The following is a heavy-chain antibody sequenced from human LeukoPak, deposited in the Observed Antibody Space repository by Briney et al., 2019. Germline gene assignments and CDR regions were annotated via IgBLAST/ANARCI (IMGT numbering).Heavy chain of an antibody. J-gene: IGHJ6*03. CDR1: GGSISSYY. CDR3: ARGDVVVVPTNYYYYYYMDV. CDR2: IYYSGST. Sequence: PSETLSLTCTVSGGSISSYYWSWIRQPPGKGLEWIGYIYYSGSTNYNPSLKSRVTISVDTSKNQFSLKLSSVTAADTAVYYCARGDVVVVPTNYYYYYYMDVWGKGTTVTVSS. V-gene: IGHV4-59*01. D-gene: IGHD2-2*01.